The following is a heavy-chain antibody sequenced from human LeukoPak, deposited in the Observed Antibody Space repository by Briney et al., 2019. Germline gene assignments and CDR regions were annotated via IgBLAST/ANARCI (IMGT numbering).Heavy chain of an antibody. J-gene: IGHJ4*02. V-gene: IGHV4-30-4*08. Sequence: SETLSLTCTVSGGPISSGDYYWSWIRQPPGKGLEWIGYIYYSGSTYYNPSLKSRVTISVDTSKNQFSLKLSSVTAPDTAVYYCARDRQALFDYWGQGTLVTVSS. CDR1: GGPISSGDYY. CDR3: ARDRQALFDY. CDR2: IYYSGST.